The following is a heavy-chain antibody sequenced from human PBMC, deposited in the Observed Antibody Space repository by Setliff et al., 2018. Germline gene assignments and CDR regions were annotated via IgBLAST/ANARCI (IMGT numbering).Heavy chain of an antibody. D-gene: IGHD4-17*01. J-gene: IGHJ4*02. Sequence: PGGSLRLSCAASGFTFNTYSMNWVRQAPGKGLEWVSYISSSSSSIYYADSVKGRFTISRDNAKNSLYLQMNSLRAEDTAVYYCAYTTVTIDYWGQGTLVTVSS. CDR1: GFTFNTYS. CDR2: ISSSSSSI. V-gene: IGHV3-48*04. CDR3: AYTTVTIDY.